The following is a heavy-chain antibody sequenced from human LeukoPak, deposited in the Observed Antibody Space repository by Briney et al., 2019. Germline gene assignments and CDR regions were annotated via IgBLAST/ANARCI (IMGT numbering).Heavy chain of an antibody. CDR1: GYSFATYW. CDR2: IYPGDSDT. D-gene: IGHD3-22*01. CDR3: ARLRGYYDSSGEGNWFDP. V-gene: IGHV5-51*01. Sequence: GESLKISCKGSGYSFATYWIGWVRQMPGKGLEWMGIIYPGDSDTRYSPSFQGQVTISADKSITTAYLQWSSLKASDTAMYYCARLRGYYDSSGEGNWFDPWGQGTLVTVSS. J-gene: IGHJ5*02.